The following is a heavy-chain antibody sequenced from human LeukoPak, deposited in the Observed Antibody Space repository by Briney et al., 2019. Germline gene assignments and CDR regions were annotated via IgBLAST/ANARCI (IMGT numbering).Heavy chain of an antibody. CDR3: ARLWFIRLDAFDI. V-gene: IGHV4-39*07. CDR2: IYYSGST. CDR1: GGSISSSSYY. J-gene: IGHJ3*02. Sequence: SETLSLTCTVSGGSISSSSYYWGWIRQPPGKGLEWIGSIYYSGSTYYNPSLKSRVTISVDTSKNQFSLKLSSVTAADTAVYYCARLWFIRLDAFDIWGQGTMVTVSS. D-gene: IGHD3-10*01.